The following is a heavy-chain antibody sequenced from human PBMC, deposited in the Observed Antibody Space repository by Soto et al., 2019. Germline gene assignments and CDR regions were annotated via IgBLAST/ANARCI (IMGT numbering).Heavy chain of an antibody. Sequence: GGSLRLSCTASGFTFGDYAMSWVRQAPGKGLEWVGFIRSKAYGGTTEYAASVKGRFTISRDDSKSIAYLQMNSLKTEDTAVYYCTRGGSGSYYLYYFDYWGQGT. V-gene: IGHV3-49*04. J-gene: IGHJ4*02. CDR1: GFTFGDYA. CDR3: TRGGSGSYYLYYFDY. D-gene: IGHD1-26*01. CDR2: IRSKAYGGTT.